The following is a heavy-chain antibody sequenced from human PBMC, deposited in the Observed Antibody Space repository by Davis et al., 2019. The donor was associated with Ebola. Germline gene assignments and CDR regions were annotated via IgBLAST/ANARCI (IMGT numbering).Heavy chain of an antibody. Sequence: ASVKVSCKASGYIFTGYYMHWVRQAPGQGLEWMGWINPNSGGTNYAQKFQGRVTMTRDTSISTAYMELSRLRSDDTAVYYCARGVPIAHYFDYWGQGTLVTVSS. CDR1: GYIFTGYY. CDR2: INPNSGGT. D-gene: IGHD2-2*01. J-gene: IGHJ4*02. CDR3: ARGVPIAHYFDY. V-gene: IGHV1-2*02.